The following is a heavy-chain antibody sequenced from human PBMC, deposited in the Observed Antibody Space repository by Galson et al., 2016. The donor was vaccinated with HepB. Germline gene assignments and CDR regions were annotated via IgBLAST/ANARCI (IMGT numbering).Heavy chain of an antibody. Sequence: SLRLSCAASGFTFRSYVTHWVRHPPGKGLEWVAVTSSDERVKFYADSVRGRFTISRDNAKNSLYLQMNSLRVDDTAVYYCARDRRGSGWYNDYWGQGTLVTVSS. CDR1: GFTFRSYV. CDR2: TSSDERVK. V-gene: IGHV3-30*04. D-gene: IGHD6-19*01. J-gene: IGHJ4*02. CDR3: ARDRRGSGWYNDY.